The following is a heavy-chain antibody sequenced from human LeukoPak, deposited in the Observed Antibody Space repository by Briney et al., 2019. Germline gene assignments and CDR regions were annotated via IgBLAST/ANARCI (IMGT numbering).Heavy chain of an antibody. D-gene: IGHD4-17*01. J-gene: IGHJ4*02. V-gene: IGHV3-33*01. CDR1: GFTFSSYG. Sequence: GGSLRLSFAASGFTFSSYGMHWVRQAPGKGLEWVAVIWYDGSNKYYAYSVKGRFTISRDNSKNTMYLQMNSLRAADTAVYYCERDPTPSLRYGYFDYWGQGAQVTVSS. CDR3: ERDPTPSLRYGYFDY. CDR2: IWYDGSNK.